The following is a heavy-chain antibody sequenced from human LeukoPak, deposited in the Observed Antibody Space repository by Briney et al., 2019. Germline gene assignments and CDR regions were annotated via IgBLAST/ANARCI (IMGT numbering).Heavy chain of an antibody. CDR1: GGSVSSGSYY. CDR2: IYYSGST. CDR3: ARHSLAAAGSDY. D-gene: IGHD6-13*01. Sequence: PSETLSLTCTVSGGSVSSGSYYWSWIRQPPGKGLEWIGYIYYSGSTNYNPSLKSRVTISVDTSKNQFSLKLSSVTAADTAMYYCARHSLAAAGSDYWGQGTLVTVSS. V-gene: IGHV4-61*01. J-gene: IGHJ4*02.